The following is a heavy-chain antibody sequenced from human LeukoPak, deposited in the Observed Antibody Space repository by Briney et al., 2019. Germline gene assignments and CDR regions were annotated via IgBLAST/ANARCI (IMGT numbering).Heavy chain of an antibody. J-gene: IGHJ4*02. Sequence: ASVKVSCKASGYTFTGYYMHWVRQAPGQGLEWMGWINPNSGGTNYAQKFQGRVTMTRDTSISTAYMELRSLRSDDTAVYYCARVEYYYDSSGYPDDYWGQGTLVTVSS. CDR1: GYTFTGYY. D-gene: IGHD3-22*01. CDR2: INPNSGGT. V-gene: IGHV1-2*02. CDR3: ARVEYYYDSSGYPDDY.